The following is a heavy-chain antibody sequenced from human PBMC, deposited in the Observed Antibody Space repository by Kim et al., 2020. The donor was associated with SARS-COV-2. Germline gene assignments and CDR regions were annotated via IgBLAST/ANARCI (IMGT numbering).Heavy chain of an antibody. J-gene: IGHJ5*02. Sequence: SETLSLTCAVYGGSFSGYYWSWIRQPPGKGLEWIGEINHSGSTNYNPSLKSRVTISVDTSKNQFSLKLSSVTAADTAVYYCARGVGPPAESSWFDPWGQG. CDR2: INHSGST. V-gene: IGHV4-34*01. CDR3: ARGVGPPAESSWFDP. D-gene: IGHD1-26*01. CDR1: GGSFSGYY.